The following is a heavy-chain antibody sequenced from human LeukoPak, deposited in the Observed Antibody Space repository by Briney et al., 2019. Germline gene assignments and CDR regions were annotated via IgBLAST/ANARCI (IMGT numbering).Heavy chain of an antibody. J-gene: IGHJ4*02. CDR1: GYTFTSYG. V-gene: IGHV1-8*01. D-gene: IGHD5-24*01. CDR3: ARVDGYNDYFNFDY. CDR2: MNPNSGNT. Sequence: ASVKVSCKASGYTFTSYGINWVRQATGQGLEWMGWMNPNSGNTGYAQKFQGRVTMTRNTSISTAYMELSSLRSEDTAVYYCARVDGYNDYFNFDYWGQGTLVTVSS.